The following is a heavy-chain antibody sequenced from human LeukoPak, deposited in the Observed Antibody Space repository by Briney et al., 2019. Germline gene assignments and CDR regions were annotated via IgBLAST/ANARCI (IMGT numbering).Heavy chain of an antibody. J-gene: IGHJ4*02. CDR2: IWYDGSNK. CDR1: GFTFSSYG. D-gene: IGHD3-10*01. V-gene: IGHV3-33*01. Sequence: PGGSLRLSCAASGFTFSSYGMHWVRQAPGKGLEWVAVIWYDGSNKYYADSVKGRFTISRDNSKNTLYLQINSLRAEDTAVYYCARGVRWFGEFHFDYWGQGTLVTVSS. CDR3: ARGVRWFGEFHFDY.